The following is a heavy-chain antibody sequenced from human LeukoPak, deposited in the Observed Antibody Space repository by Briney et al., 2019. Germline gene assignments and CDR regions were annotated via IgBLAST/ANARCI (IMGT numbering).Heavy chain of an antibody. D-gene: IGHD2-21*01. CDR1: GGSISSGGYY. V-gene: IGHV4-30-2*01. Sequence: SQTLSLTCTVSGGSISSGGYYWSWIRQPPGKGLEWIGYIYHSGSTYYNPSLKSRVTISVDRSKNQFSLKLSSVTAADTAVYYCAHSVGVVLLYYWGQGTLVTVSS. CDR2: IYHSGST. J-gene: IGHJ4*02. CDR3: AHSVGVVLLYY.